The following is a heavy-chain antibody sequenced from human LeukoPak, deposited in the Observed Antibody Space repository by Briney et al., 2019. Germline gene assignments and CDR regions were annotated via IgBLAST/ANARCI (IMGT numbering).Heavy chain of an antibody. J-gene: IGHJ3*02. D-gene: IGHD2-2*01. CDR1: GFTFSSYA. CDR2: ISYDGSNK. Sequence: TGGSLRLSCAASGFTFSSYAMHWVRQAPGKGLEWVAVISYDGSNKYYADSMKGRFTISRDNSKNTLYLQMNSLRAEDTAVYYCAGFPIVVVPAAIWDDAFDIWGQGTMVTVSS. V-gene: IGHV3-30-3*01. CDR3: AGFPIVVVPAAIWDDAFDI.